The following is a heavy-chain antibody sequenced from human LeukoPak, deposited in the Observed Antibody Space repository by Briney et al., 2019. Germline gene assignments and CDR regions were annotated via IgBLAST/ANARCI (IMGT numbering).Heavy chain of an antibody. V-gene: IGHV3-30-3*01. CDR2: ISYDGSNK. CDR3: AKGVDIVVIVSALDY. Sequence: GRSLRLSCAASGFTFSSYAMHWVRQAPGKGLEWVAVISYDGSNKYYADSVKGRFTISRDNSKNMLYLQMNSLRAEDTAVYYCAKGVDIVVIVSALDYWGQGTLVTVSS. D-gene: IGHD2-15*01. J-gene: IGHJ4*02. CDR1: GFTFSSYA.